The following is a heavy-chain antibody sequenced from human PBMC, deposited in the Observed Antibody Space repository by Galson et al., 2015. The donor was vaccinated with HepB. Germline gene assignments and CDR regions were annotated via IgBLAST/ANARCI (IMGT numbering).Heavy chain of an antibody. J-gene: IGHJ6*02. V-gene: IGHV3-9*01. CDR2: ISWNSGSI. Sequence: SLRLSCAASGFTFDDYAMHWVRQAPGKGLEWVSGISWNSGSIGYADSVKGRFTISRDNAKNSLYLQMNSLRAEDTALYYCAKEGGWYGVDYYGMDVWGQGTTVTVSS. CDR3: AKEGGWYGVDYYGMDV. CDR1: GFTFDDYA. D-gene: IGHD6-19*01.